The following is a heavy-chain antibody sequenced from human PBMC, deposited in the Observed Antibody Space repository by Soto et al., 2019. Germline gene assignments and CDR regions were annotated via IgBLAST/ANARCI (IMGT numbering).Heavy chain of an antibody. CDR2: ISSTATYI. J-gene: IGHJ4*02. CDR3: ARAPGKYSSSWSFDY. Sequence: PGGSLRLSCAASGFTFSTYWMHWVRQAPGKGLVWVSSISSTATYIHYADSVKGRFTISRDNAKKSVYLQMNSLRAEDTAVYYCARAPGKYSSSWSFDYWGQGTLVTVSS. D-gene: IGHD6-13*01. CDR1: GFTFSTYW. V-gene: IGHV3-21*01.